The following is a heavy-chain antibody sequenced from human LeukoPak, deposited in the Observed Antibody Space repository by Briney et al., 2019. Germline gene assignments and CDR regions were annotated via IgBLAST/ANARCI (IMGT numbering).Heavy chain of an antibody. CDR3: ARAEWVVAATMDLYHFDY. CDR2: MNPNSGNT. J-gene: IGHJ4*02. D-gene: IGHD2-15*01. Sequence: ASVKVSCKASGYSFTSYDINWVRQATGQGLEWMGWMNPNSGNTGYAQKFQGRVTITRNTSISTAYMELSSLRSDDTAVYYCARAEWVVAATMDLYHFDYWGQGTLVTVSS. V-gene: IGHV1-8*03. CDR1: GYSFTSYD.